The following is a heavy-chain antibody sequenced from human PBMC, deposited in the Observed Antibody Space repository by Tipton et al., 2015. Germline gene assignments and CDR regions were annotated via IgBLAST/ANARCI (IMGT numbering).Heavy chain of an antibody. D-gene: IGHD2-2*01. J-gene: IGHJ6*02. CDR1: DGSISSYY. CDR2: IFHRGDT. V-gene: IGHV4-59*01. Sequence: TLSLTCTVSDGSISSYYWGWIRQPPGKGLEWIGSIFHRGDTNYNPSLKSRVTISLDTSKNQISLTVTSVTAADTAMYYCARTRYCFGTTCHEDYFYGMDVWGQGTMVTVSS. CDR3: ARTRYCFGTTCHEDYFYGMDV.